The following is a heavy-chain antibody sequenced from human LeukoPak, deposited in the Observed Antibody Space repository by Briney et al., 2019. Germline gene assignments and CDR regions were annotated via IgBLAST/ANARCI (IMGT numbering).Heavy chain of an antibody. CDR3: ARDSSGYQ. V-gene: IGHV3-7*01. CDR2: IKEDGSEK. J-gene: IGHJ4*02. CDR1: GFTSSTYW. Sequence: GGSLRLSCAASGFTSSTYWMSWVRQAPGKGLEWVANIKEDGSEKYYGDSVKGRFTISRDNAKNSLYLQMNSLRAEDTAMYYCARDSSGYQWGQGTLVTVSS. D-gene: IGHD3-22*01.